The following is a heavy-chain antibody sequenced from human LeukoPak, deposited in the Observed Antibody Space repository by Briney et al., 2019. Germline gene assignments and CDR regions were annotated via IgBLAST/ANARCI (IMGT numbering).Heavy chain of an antibody. J-gene: IGHJ3*02. CDR3: ARDPTATMIVGDAFDI. CDR1: GFTFSGYG. V-gene: IGHV3-23*01. CDR2: ISGSGGST. Sequence: GGTLRLSCAASGFTFSGYGMSWVRQAPGKGLEWVSAISGSGGSTYYADSVKGRFTISRDNSKNTLYLQMNSLRAEDTAVYYCARDPTATMIVGDAFDIWGQGTMVTVSS. D-gene: IGHD3-22*01.